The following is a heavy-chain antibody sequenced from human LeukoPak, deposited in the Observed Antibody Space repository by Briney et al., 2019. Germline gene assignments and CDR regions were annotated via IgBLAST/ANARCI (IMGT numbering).Heavy chain of an antibody. J-gene: IGHJ4*02. D-gene: IGHD5-12*01. CDR3: AKDVVTTWNHRFDY. CDR2: ISGSGDYT. CDR1: GFTFSGYA. V-gene: IGHV3-23*01. Sequence: GGSLRLSCAVSGFTFSGYAMSWVRQAPGKGLEWVSTISGSGDYTYYADSVKGRFSISRDNSKNTLHLQMNSLRAEDTAVYYCAKDVVTTWNHRFDYWGQGTLVTVSS.